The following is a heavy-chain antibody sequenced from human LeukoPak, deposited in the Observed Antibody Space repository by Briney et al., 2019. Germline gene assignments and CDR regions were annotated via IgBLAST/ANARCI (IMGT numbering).Heavy chain of an antibody. D-gene: IGHD4-17*01. V-gene: IGHV4-4*07. CDR3: ARDSGDYGSFDY. J-gene: IGHJ4*02. Sequence: TSETLSLTCIVSGGSISSYYWSWIRQPAGKGLEWIGRIYSSGSTNYNPSLKSRVTMSVDTSKNQFSLKLSSVTAADTAVYYCARDSGDYGSFDYWGQGTLVTVSS. CDR1: GGSISSYY. CDR2: IYSSGST.